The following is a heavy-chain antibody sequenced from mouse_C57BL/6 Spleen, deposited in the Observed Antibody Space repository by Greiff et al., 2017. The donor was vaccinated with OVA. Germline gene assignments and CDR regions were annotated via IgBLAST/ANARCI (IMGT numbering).Heavy chain of an antibody. J-gene: IGHJ2*01. CDR1: GYTFTDYY. Sequence: VQLQQSGPELVKPGASVKISCKASGYTFTDYYMNWVKQSHGKSLEWIGDINPNNGGTSYNQKFKGKATLTVDKSSSTAYMELRSLTSEDSAVYYCVRSGYYGSSYGGFDYWGQGTTLTVSS. V-gene: IGHV1-26*01. CDR3: VRSGYYGSSYGGFDY. D-gene: IGHD1-1*01. CDR2: INPNNGGT.